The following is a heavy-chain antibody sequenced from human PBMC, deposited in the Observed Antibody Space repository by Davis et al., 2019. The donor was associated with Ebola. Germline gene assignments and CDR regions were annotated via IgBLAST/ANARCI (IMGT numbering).Heavy chain of an antibody. J-gene: IGHJ4*02. V-gene: IGHV4-39*01. CDR1: GGSISSSSHD. CDR2: MSYRGST. D-gene: IGHD5-24*01. CDR3: ARHGRRDGPRFDY. Sequence: MPSETLSLTCIVSGGSISSSSHDWGWIRQPPGKGLEWIGTMSYRGSTYYSPSLKSRVTISVDRTKNQFSLILSSVTAADTAVYYCARHGRRDGPRFDYWGQGTLVTVSS.